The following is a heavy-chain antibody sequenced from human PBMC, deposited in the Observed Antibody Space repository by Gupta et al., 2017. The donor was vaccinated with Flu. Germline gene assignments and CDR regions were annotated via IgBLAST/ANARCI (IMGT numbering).Heavy chain of an antibody. CDR1: GGSFSNSH. CDR3: AKYTNCTTTSCFSNWFAP. J-gene: IGHJ5*02. V-gene: IGHV4-4*07. CDR2: IYTSGVT. D-gene: IGHD2-2*01. Sequence: QMQLQESGPGLVKPSETLSLTCTVSGGSFSNSHWSWIRQSAGKGLEWIGRIYTSGVTGYNPSLRGRVAMSLDTSKSQFSLRLSSVTAADTAIYFCAKYTNCTTTSCFSNWFAPWGPGILVTVSS.